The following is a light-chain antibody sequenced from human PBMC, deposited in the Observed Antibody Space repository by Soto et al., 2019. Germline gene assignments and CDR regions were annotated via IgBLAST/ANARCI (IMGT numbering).Light chain of an antibody. CDR1: QKVTTD. CDR2: AAS. Sequence: DIQMTQSPSSLSASVGDRVTITCRASQKVTTDLNWYQQKPGEAPKLLIYAASTLHTGVPSRFSGSGSGTDVTLTINGLQPEDFASVFCQQSYSTSFTFGPGTTGDIK. V-gene: IGKV1-39*01. J-gene: IGKJ3*01. CDR3: QQSYSTSFT.